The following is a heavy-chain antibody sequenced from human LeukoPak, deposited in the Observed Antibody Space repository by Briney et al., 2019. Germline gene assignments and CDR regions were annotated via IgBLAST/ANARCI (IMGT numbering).Heavy chain of an antibody. J-gene: IGHJ4*02. D-gene: IGHD2-21*01. Sequence: PGGSRSLSCAASGFTISNYVMHWVRQAPGKGLECVAVISSDGSNKYYEDSVKGRFTISRDNSKNTLYLQMNSLRAEDTAVYYCAKVQYVDWGQGTLVTVSS. CDR1: GFTISNYV. CDR3: AKVQYVD. CDR2: ISSDGSNK. V-gene: IGHV3-30*18.